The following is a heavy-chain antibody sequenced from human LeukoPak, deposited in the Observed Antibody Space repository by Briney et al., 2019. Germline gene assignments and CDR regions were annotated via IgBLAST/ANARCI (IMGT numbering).Heavy chain of an antibody. V-gene: IGHV1-3*01. J-gene: IGHJ4*02. D-gene: IGHD6-13*01. CDR2: INAGNGNT. CDR1: GYTFTSYA. CDR3: ARDPIGSRWPYYFDY. Sequence: ASVKVSCKASGYTFTSYAIHWVRQAPGQRLEWMGWINAGNGNTKYSQKFQARVTITRDTSASTAYMELSSLRSEDTAVYYCARDPIGSRWPYYFDYWGQGTLVTVSS.